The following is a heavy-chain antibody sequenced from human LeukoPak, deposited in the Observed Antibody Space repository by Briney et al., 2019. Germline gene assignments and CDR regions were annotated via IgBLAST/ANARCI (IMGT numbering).Heavy chain of an antibody. CDR1: GFTFSSYA. CDR3: ARAPRPPADQAFDI. J-gene: IGHJ3*02. Sequence: GGSLRLSCAASGFTFSSYAMSWVRQAPGKGLEWVSYISSSGSTIYYADSVKGRFTISRDNAKNSLYLQMNSLRAEDTAVYYCARAPRPPADQAFDIWGQGTMVTVSS. D-gene: IGHD2-2*01. V-gene: IGHV3-48*04. CDR2: ISSSGSTI.